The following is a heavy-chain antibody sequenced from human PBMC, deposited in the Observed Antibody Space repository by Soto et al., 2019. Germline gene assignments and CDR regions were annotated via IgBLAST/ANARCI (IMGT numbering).Heavy chain of an antibody. J-gene: IGHJ4*02. CDR3: ARGRGYSSGWHSGYFDY. D-gene: IGHD6-19*01. Sequence: ASETLSLTWTVSGGSISSYYWSWIRKPPGKGLEWIGYIYYSGSTNYNPSLKSRVTISVDTSKNQFSLKLSSVTAADTAVYYCARGRGYSSGWHSGYFDYWGQGTLVTVSS. CDR2: IYYSGST. V-gene: IGHV4-59*01. CDR1: GGSISSYY.